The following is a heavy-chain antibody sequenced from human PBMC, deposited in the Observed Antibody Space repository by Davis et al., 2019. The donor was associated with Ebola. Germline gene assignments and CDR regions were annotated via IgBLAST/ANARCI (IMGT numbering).Heavy chain of an antibody. CDR1: GFTFNGYP. D-gene: IGHD5-12*01. V-gene: IGHV3-74*01. J-gene: IGHJ5*02. CDR3: ARVGSGNYYRWFDP. CDR2: INSDGSTT. Sequence: GESLKISCAASGFTFNGYPMYWVRQAPGKGLVWVSRINSDGSTTTYADSVKGRFTISRDNAKNTVYLQMNSLRADDTGVYYCARVGSGNYYRWFDPWGQGTLVTVSS.